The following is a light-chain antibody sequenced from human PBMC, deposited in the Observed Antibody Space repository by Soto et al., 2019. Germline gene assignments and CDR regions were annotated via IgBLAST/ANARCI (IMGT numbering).Light chain of an antibody. CDR1: QSVSISY. CDR3: QQYGSSPLT. CDR2: DAS. V-gene: IGKV3-20*01. Sequence: EIVLKQSPGTLSLSTGERATLSCRASQSVSISYLAWYHHKPGQAPRLLIYDASSRATGVPDRFSGSGSGTDFTLTISRLEPEDFAVFYCQQYGSSPLTFGGGTKVDIK. J-gene: IGKJ4*01.